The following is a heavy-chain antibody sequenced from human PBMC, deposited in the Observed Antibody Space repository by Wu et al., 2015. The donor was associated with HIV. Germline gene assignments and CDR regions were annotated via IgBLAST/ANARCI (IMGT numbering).Heavy chain of an antibody. CDR2: VIPIFGTV. D-gene: IGHD1-1*01. Sequence: QVQLIQSGAEVKKPGSSVKVSCKTSGGSFSRYAISWVRQAPGQGLEWMGGVIPIFGTVNYAQKFQGRVTMSTDTSTKTVYMELTSLTSDDTAMYYCAKDGGIDWNDSGSDHWGQGTLVTVSS. CDR3: AKDGGIDWNDSGSDH. J-gene: IGHJ4*02. CDR1: GGSFSRYA. V-gene: IGHV1-69*05.